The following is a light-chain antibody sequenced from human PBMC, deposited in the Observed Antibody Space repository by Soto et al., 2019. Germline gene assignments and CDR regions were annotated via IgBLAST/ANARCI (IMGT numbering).Light chain of an antibody. CDR1: SSDIGTYNL. V-gene: IGLV2-23*02. J-gene: IGLJ1*01. CDR2: EVN. CDR3: CSYAGSSTLYV. Sequence: QSALTQPASGSGSPGQSITISCTGTSSDIGTYNLVSWYQQHPGKAPKLMIYEVNKRPSGVSDRFSGSKSGNTASLTISGLQAEYEVDYYGCSYAGSSTLYVFGTGTNVTVL.